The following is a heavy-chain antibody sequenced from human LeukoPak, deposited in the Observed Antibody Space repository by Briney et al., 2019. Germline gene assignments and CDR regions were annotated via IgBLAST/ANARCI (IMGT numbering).Heavy chain of an antibody. J-gene: IGHJ4*02. CDR3: AKPGDDYGDSGYFDY. CDR2: IWHDGSNK. Sequence: GGSLRLSCAASGFTFSSYGMHWVRQAPGKGLEGVAVIWHDGSNKYYADSGKGRFTISRDNSKNTLYLQMNSLGAEDTAVYYCAKPGDDYGDSGYFDYWGQGTLVTVSS. V-gene: IGHV3-33*06. CDR1: GFTFSSYG. D-gene: IGHD4-17*01.